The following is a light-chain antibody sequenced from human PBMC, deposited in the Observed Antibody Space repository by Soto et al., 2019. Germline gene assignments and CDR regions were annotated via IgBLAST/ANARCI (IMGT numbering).Light chain of an antibody. CDR2: EVS. V-gene: IGLV2-8*01. CDR3: SSYAGSNHFV. Sequence: QSALTQPPSASGSPGQSVTISCTGTSSDVGGYNYVSWYQQHPGKAPKLMIYEVSKRPSGVPDRFSGSKSGNTASLTVSGLQAEDEADYYCSSYAGSNHFVFGGGNQLTVL. CDR1: SSDVGGYNY. J-gene: IGLJ2*01.